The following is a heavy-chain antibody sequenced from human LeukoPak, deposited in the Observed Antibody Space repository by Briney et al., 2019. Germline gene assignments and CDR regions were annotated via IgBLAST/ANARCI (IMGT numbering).Heavy chain of an antibody. J-gene: IGHJ6*03. V-gene: IGHV1-2*02. CDR1: GYTFTGYY. Sequence: ASVKVSCKASGYTFTGYYMHWVRHAPAQALEWMGWINPNSGGTNYAQKFQGRVTMTRDTSISTAYMELSRLRSDDTAVYYCARDHYYYGSGSYSLDYYYYYMDVWGKGTTVTICS. CDR2: INPNSGGT. D-gene: IGHD3-10*01. CDR3: ARDHYYYGSGSYSLDYYYYYMDV.